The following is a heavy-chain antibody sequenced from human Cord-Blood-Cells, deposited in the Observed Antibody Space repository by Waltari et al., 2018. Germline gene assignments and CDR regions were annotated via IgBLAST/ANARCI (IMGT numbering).Heavy chain of an antibody. D-gene: IGHD3-3*01. CDR1: GYSISSGYS. Sequence: QVQLQESGPGLVKPSETLSLTCAVSGYSISSGYSWGWIRQPPGKGPAWIGSIYHSGSTYYNPSLKSRVTISVDTSKNQFSLKLSSVTAADTAVYYCARDRPLYSYYDFWSGYYDAFDIWGQGTMVTVSS. J-gene: IGHJ3*02. V-gene: IGHV4-38-2*02. CDR3: ARDRPLYSYYDFWSGYYDAFDI. CDR2: IYHSGST.